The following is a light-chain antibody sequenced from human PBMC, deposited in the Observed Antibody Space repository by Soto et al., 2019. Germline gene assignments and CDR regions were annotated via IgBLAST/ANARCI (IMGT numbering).Light chain of an antibody. V-gene: IGLV2-11*01. CDR3: CAYAGSNTLV. CDR1: SSDVGGYNY. Sequence: QSALTQPRSVSGSPGQSVTISCTGTSSDVGGYNYVSWYQQHPGKAPKLIIYDVSKRPSGVPDRFSGSRSGNTASLTISGLQAEDEADYYCCAYAGSNTLVFGGGTKLTVL. J-gene: IGLJ2*01. CDR2: DVS.